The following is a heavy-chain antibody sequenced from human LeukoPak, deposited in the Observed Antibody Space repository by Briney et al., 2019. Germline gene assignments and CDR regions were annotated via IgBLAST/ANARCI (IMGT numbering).Heavy chain of an antibody. Sequence: ASVKVSCKASGGTFSSYAISWVRQAPGQGLEWMGWISAYNGNTNYAQKLQGRVTMTTDTSTSTAYMELRSLRSDDTAVYYCARVTPYCSSTSCPDYWGQGALVTVSS. V-gene: IGHV1-18*01. CDR2: ISAYNGNT. D-gene: IGHD2-2*01. CDR3: ARVTPYCSSTSCPDY. J-gene: IGHJ4*02. CDR1: GGTFSSYA.